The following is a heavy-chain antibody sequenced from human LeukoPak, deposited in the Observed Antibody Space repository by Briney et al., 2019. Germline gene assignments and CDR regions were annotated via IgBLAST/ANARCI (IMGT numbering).Heavy chain of an antibody. J-gene: IGHJ4*02. D-gene: IGHD2-21*02. Sequence: GPCLRLSWAASGFTFSDYCMSSIRQAPGEGLEWVSFISSSSSYTNYADSVKGRFTISRDNANNSLYLQMNSLRAEDTAVYYCARESCGGDCYSLDYWGQGTLVTVS. V-gene: IGHV3-11*05. CDR3: ARESCGGDCYSLDY. CDR1: GFTFSDYC. CDR2: ISSSSSYT.